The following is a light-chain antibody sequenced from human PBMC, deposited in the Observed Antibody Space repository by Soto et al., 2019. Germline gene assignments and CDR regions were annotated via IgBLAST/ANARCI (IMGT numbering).Light chain of an antibody. CDR3: QQYNNWPRWT. J-gene: IGKJ1*01. Sequence: VLKQSPGTLSLTPGERATLSCRASQSVSSSYLAWYQQKPGQAPRLLIYGASSRATGIPDRFSGSGSGTEFTLTISSLQSEDFAVYYCQQYNNWPRWTFGQGTMVDIK. V-gene: IGKV3-20*01. CDR1: QSVSSSY. CDR2: GAS.